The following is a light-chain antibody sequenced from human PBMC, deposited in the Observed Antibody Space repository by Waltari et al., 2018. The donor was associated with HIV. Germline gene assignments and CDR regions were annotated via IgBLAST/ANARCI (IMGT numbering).Light chain of an antibody. CDR2: GAS. CDR1: QTVRSS. Sequence: DIQITQSPPSLSASVGQRVTITCRASQTVRSSLAWCQQRPGKAPKSLVYGASKLQTEVPSRFSAGGSGTNFSLTISSLKPEDFATYICQQYYTFPRTFGRGTRVDMK. CDR3: QQYYTFPRT. J-gene: IGKJ1*01. V-gene: IGKV1-16*01.